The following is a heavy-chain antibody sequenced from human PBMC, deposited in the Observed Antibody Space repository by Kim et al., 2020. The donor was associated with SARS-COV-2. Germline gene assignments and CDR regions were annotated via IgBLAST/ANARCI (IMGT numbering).Heavy chain of an antibody. CDR3: ARGDRITTVVTSLDY. CDR2: IIPIFGTA. CDR1: GGTFSSYA. V-gene: IGHV1-69*13. Sequence: SVKVSCKASGGTFSSYAISWVRQAPGQGLEWMGGIIPIFGTANYAQKFQGRVTITADESTSTAYMELSSLRSEDTAVYYCARGDRITTVVTSLDYWGQGTLVTVSS. J-gene: IGHJ4*02. D-gene: IGHD4-17*01.